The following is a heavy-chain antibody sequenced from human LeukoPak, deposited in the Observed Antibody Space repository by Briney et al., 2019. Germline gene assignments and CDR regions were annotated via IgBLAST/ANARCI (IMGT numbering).Heavy chain of an antibody. CDR3: ARGRRYYDSSGYSKAFDI. CDR2: INHSGST. CDR1: GGSFSGYY. J-gene: IGHJ3*02. D-gene: IGHD3-22*01. Sequence: SETPSLTCAVYGGSFSGYYWSWIRQPPGKGLEWIGEINHSGSTNYNPSLKSRVTISVDTSKNQFSLKLSSVTAADTAVYYCARGRRYYDSSGYSKAFDIWGQGTMVTVSS. V-gene: IGHV4-34*01.